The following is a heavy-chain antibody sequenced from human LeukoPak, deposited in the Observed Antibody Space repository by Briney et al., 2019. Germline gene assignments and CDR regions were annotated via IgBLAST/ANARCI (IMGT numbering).Heavy chain of an antibody. CDR2: ILDTGRVV. D-gene: IGHD3-22*01. CDR3: ATTHHYYDSSGFYYSSDAFDI. V-gene: IGHV3-48*03. J-gene: IGHJ3*02. Sequence: QTGGSLRLSCTASGFVFSRFEMNWVRQAPGKGLQWVSSILDTGRVVNYADSVKGRFSISRDNARNSLYLQMNSLRVEDTAVYYCATTHHYYDSSGFYYSSDAFDIWGQGTMVTVSS. CDR1: GFVFSRFE.